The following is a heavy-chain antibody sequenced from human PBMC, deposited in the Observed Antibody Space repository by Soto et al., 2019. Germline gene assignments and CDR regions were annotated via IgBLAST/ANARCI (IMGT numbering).Heavy chain of an antibody. CDR1: GGFLSESY. V-gene: IGHV4-34*01. CDR2: IDHVGGT. D-gene: IGHD3-16*01. J-gene: IGHJ5*02. CDR3: VRIRYQLPSSVLWLDP. Sequence: ASETLSLTCAVYGGFLSESYWTWIRQPPGKGLEWIGEIDHVGGTNYNPSLKSRVTMSVDTSQNQFSLRLISVTAADTAMYFCVRIRYQLPSSVLWLDPWGQGTPVTVSS.